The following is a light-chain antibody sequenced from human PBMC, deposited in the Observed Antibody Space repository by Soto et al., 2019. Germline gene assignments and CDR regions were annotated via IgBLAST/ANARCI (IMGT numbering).Light chain of an antibody. CDR2: KAS. Sequence: DIQMTQSPSTLPASVGDRVTITCRASQSISSWLAWYQQKPGKAPKLLIYKASSLETGVPSRFSGSGSGTEFTLTISSLQPDDFATYYCQQYKSYSLTFGGGTKV. J-gene: IGKJ4*01. CDR3: QQYKSYSLT. V-gene: IGKV1-5*03. CDR1: QSISSW.